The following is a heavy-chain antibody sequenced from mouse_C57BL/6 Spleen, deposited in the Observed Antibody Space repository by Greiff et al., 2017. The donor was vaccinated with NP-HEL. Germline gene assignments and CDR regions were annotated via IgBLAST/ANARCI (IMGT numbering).Heavy chain of an antibody. CDR1: GYTFTRYW. V-gene: IGHV1-55*01. Sequence: QVQLQQPGAELVKPGASVKMSCKASGYTFTRYWINWVKQRPGQGLEWIGDIYPGSGNTNYNEKFTSKATLTVDTSSSTAYMQLSSLTSDDASVDSCARIGDYYGNSDGWGKGTTLTVSS. D-gene: IGHD1-1*01. CDR3: ARIGDYYGNSDG. CDR2: IYPGSGNT. J-gene: IGHJ2*01.